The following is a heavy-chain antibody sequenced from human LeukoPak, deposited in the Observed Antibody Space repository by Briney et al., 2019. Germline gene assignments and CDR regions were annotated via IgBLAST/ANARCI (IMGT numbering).Heavy chain of an antibody. CDR1: GFTFSSYG. J-gene: IGHJ4*02. CDR3: AKDPGGWGKYYKFGDY. CDR2: ISYDGSNE. V-gene: IGHV3-30*18. D-gene: IGHD3-10*01. Sequence: GGSLRLSCAASGFTFSSYGMHWVRQAPGKGLEWVAVISYDGSNEYHADSVKGRFTISRDNSKNTLSLQMNSLRPEDTAVYYCAKDPGGWGKYYKFGDYWGQGTLVTVSS.